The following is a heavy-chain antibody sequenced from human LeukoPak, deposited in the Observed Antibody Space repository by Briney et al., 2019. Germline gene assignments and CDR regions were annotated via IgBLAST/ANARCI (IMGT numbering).Heavy chain of an antibody. V-gene: IGHV1-24*01. J-gene: IGHJ4*02. CDR1: GYTLTELS. CDR3: ATGASQWLVVY. CDR2: FYLEHGEP. Sequence: ASVTVSCTVSGYTLTELSMHWVRQAPRKGLEWMGGFYLEHGEPIYAQKFQGRVTMTEDTSTDSAYMELSRLRSEDTAVYDGATGASQWLVVYWGQGTLVIVSS. D-gene: IGHD3-22*01.